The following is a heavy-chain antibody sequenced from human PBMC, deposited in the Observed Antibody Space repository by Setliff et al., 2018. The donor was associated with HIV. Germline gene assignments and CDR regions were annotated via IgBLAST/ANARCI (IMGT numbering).Heavy chain of an antibody. Sequence: ASVKVSCKASGGASSTHAINWVRQAPGQGLEWMGQIISILDITSYAQKLQGRVSITADESTSTFYMELSDLTSADTAVYYCTGPRGDEAFDIWGQGTKVT. V-gene: IGHV1-69*10. CDR1: GGASSTHA. D-gene: IGHD3-10*01. CDR3: TGPRGDEAFDI. CDR2: IISILDIT. J-gene: IGHJ3*02.